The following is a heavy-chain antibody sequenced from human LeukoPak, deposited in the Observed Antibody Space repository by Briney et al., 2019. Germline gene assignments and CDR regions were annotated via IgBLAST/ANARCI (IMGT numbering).Heavy chain of an antibody. D-gene: IGHD4-23*01. V-gene: IGHV3-7*01. Sequence: SGGSLRLSCAASAFTFCNYWMRWVRQGPGEGREGVANIKEDGSEINYVDSVKGRFTNCRDNAKNSLYLQMNSLRVDYTAVYYCARDRGYSTFDYWGQGTMVTVSS. CDR3: ARDRGYSTFDY. J-gene: IGHJ4*02. CDR2: IKEDGSEI. CDR1: AFTFCNYW.